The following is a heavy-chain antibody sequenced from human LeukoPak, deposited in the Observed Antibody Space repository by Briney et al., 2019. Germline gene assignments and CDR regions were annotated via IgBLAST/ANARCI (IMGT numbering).Heavy chain of an antibody. D-gene: IGHD6-13*01. CDR3: ARYGFSSSWQGGWHAFDI. V-gene: IGHV1-46*01. CDR2: INPTVGDT. CDR1: GYTLTSYY. J-gene: IGHJ3*02. Sequence: GASVKVSCKASGYTLTSYYMHWVRQAPGQGLEWMGIINPTVGDTIYAQKFQGRVTMTRDMSTGTVYMELRSLRSDDTAVYYCARYGFSSSWQGGWHAFDIWGQGTMVTVSS.